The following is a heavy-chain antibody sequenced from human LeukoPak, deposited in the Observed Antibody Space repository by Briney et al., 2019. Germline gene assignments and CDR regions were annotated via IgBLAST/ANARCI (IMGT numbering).Heavy chain of an antibody. D-gene: IGHD4-23*01. CDR2: ITPILGTA. CDR1: GGTFSTYA. Sequence: GASVKVSCKASGGTFSTYAISWVRQAPGQGLEWMGGITPILGTANYAQKFQGRVTINADQSTSTAYMELSSLRFEDTAVYYCARSLIDYGGSYDAFDIWGQGTMVTISS. CDR3: ARSLIDYGGSYDAFDI. V-gene: IGHV1-69*10. J-gene: IGHJ3*02.